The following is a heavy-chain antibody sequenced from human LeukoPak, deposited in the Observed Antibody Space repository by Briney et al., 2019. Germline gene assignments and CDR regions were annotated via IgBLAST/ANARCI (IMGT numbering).Heavy chain of an antibody. V-gene: IGHV3-48*01. Sequence: PGGSLRLSCAASGSTFSIYSMNWVRQAPGKGLEWISYITSNSGTIYYTDSVKGRFTISRDNAKNSLYLQMNSLRAEDTAVYYCARVAPGHDIGRGYFDYWGQGTLVTVSS. CDR2: ITSNSGTI. D-gene: IGHD2-21*01. CDR3: ARVAPGHDIGRGYFDY. CDR1: GSTFSIYS. J-gene: IGHJ4*02.